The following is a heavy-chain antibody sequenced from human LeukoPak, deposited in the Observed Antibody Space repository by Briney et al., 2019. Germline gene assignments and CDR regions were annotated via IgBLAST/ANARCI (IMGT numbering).Heavy chain of an antibody. Sequence: GASVKVSCKASGYTFTGYYMHWVRQAPGQGLEWMGWINPNSGGTNYAQKFQGRATMTRDTSISTAYMELSRLRSDDTAVYYCARGGLVSMVQGVIITFVDYWGQGTLVTVSS. V-gene: IGHV1-2*02. CDR2: INPNSGGT. CDR3: ARGGLVSMVQGVIITFVDY. J-gene: IGHJ4*02. D-gene: IGHD3-10*01. CDR1: GYTFTGYY.